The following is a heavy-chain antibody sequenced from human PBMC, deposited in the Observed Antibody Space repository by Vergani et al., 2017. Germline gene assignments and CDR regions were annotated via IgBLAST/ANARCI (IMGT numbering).Heavy chain of an antibody. CDR1: GFTFSNFS. D-gene: IGHD2-21*02. J-gene: IGHJ4*02. CDR2: IGKDGINT. CDR3: AKYLRDSTDGLPDS. V-gene: IGHV3-30*02. Sequence: QVHLVESGGGVVQPGRSLRLSCAASGFTFSNFSMHWIRQAPGKGLEWLAYIGKDGINTRYRDAVKGRFTVSRDNSKDILYLQMDSLRSEDTALYYCAKYLRDSTDGLPDSWGPGTLVIVSS.